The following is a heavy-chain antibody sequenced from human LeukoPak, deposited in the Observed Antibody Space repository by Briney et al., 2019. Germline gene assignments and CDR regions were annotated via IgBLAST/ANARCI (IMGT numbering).Heavy chain of an antibody. J-gene: IGHJ6*03. CDR2: INWNGGST. D-gene: IGHD2-15*01. CDR1: GFTFDDYG. CDR3: ARNQPDPKLPSAYYYYYYMDV. V-gene: IGHV3-20*04. Sequence: SPGGSLRLSCAASGFTFDDYGMSWVRQAPGKGLEWVSGINWNGGSTGYADSVKGRFTISRDNAKNSLYLQMNSLRAEDTALYYCARNQPDPKLPSAYYYYYYMDVWGKGTTVTVSS.